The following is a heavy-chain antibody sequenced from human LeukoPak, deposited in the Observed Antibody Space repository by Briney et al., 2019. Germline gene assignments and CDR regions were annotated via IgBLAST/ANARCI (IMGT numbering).Heavy chain of an antibody. J-gene: IGHJ4*02. CDR1: GGSISSYY. Sequence: SETLSLTCTVSGGSISSYYWSWIRQPPGKGLEWIGYIYYSGSTNYNPSLKSRVTISVDTSKNQFSLKQSSVTAADTAVYYCARAASLPMVTPDFDYWGQGTLVTVSS. CDR3: ARAASLPMVTPDFDY. D-gene: IGHD5-18*01. V-gene: IGHV4-59*01. CDR2: IYYSGST.